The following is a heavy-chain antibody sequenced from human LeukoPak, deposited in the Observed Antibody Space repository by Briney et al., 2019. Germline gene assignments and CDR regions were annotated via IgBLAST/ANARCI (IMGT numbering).Heavy chain of an antibody. CDR3: GRDWKLDY. CDR1: GFTFSSYS. V-gene: IGHV3-30*03. CDR2: ISYDGSNK. D-gene: IGHD1-1*01. J-gene: IGHJ4*02. Sequence: GGSLRLSCAASGFTFSSYSMNWVRQAPGKGLEWVAVISYDGSNKYYADSVKGRFTISRDNSKNTLYLQMNSLRAEDTAVYYCGRDWKLDYWGQGTLVTVSS.